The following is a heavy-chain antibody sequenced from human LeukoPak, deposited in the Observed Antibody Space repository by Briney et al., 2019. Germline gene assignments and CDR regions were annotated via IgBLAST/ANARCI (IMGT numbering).Heavy chain of an antibody. CDR1: GFTFSSYG. J-gene: IGHJ3*02. V-gene: IGHV3-30*02. Sequence: GGSLRLSCVASGFTFSSYGMHWVRQAPGKGLEWVSFIRYDGSNKYYADSVKGRFTISRDNSKNTLYLQMNSLRAEDTAVYYCAKDLGYYYDSSGSPGNIWGQGTMVTVSS. CDR2: IRYDGSNK. D-gene: IGHD3-22*01. CDR3: AKDLGYYYDSSGSPGNI.